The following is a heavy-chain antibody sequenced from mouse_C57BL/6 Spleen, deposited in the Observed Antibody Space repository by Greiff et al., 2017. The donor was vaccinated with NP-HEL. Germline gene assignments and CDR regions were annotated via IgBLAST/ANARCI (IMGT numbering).Heavy chain of an antibody. D-gene: IGHD2-4*01. Sequence: VKLMESGPGLVQPSQSLSITCTVSGFSFTSYGVHWVRQSPGKGLEWLGVIWSGGSTDYNAAFISRLSISKDNSKSQVFFKMNSLQADDTAIYYCARRESPITNYAMDYWGQGTSVTVSS. J-gene: IGHJ4*01. CDR2: IWSGGST. CDR3: ARRESPITNYAMDY. CDR1: GFSFTSYG. V-gene: IGHV2-2*01.